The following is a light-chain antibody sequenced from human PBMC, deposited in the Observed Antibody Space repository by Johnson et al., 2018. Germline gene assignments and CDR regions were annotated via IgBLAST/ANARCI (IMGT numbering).Light chain of an antibody. J-gene: IGLJ1*01. CDR3: GKWDSSLSAGNV. CDR2: ENN. CDR1: SSNIGNNY. Sequence: QSVLTQPPSVSAAPGQKVTISCSGSSSNIGNNYVSWYQQLQGTAPKLLIYENNKRPSGIPDRFSGSKSGTSATMGITGLQTGAEAVYYGGKWDSSLSAGNVFGTGTKVTVL. V-gene: IGLV1-51*02.